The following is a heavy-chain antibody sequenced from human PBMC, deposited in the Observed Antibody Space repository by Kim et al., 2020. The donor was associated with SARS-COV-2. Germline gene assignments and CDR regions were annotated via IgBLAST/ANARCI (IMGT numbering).Heavy chain of an antibody. Sequence: ASVKVSCKASGYTFTSYAMHWVRQAPGQRLEWMGWINAGNGNTKYSQKFQGRVTITRDTSASTAYMELSSLRSEDTAVYYCARAEWIQLWDLFDYWGQGTLVTVSS. V-gene: IGHV1-3*01. CDR1: GYTFTSYA. CDR3: ARAEWIQLWDLFDY. D-gene: IGHD5-18*01. J-gene: IGHJ4*02. CDR2: INAGNGNT.